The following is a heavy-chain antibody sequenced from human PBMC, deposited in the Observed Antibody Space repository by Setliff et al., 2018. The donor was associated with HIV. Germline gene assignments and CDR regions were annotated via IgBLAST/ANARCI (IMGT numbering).Heavy chain of an antibody. CDR3: TREGRGDPAMATTRIDY. CDR1: GGSINSGGYS. CDR2: IYQSGST. D-gene: IGHD1-1*01. V-gene: IGHV4-30-2*01. J-gene: IGHJ4*02. Sequence: PSETLSLTCAVFGGSINSGGYSWSWIRQPPGKGLEWIGYIYQSGSTYYNPSLKSRVTISVDTSKNQFSLKLSSVTAADTAVYFCTREGRGDPAMATTRIDYWGQGKLVTV.